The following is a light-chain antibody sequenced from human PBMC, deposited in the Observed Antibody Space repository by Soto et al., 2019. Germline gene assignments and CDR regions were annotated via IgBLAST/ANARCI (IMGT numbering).Light chain of an antibody. J-gene: IGLJ1*01. CDR1: SSSIGGGYD. CDR3: ASWDDSLSGYV. CDR2: ANR. Sequence: QSALTQPPSVSGAPGQRVTISCTGSSSSIGGGYDVHWYQQIPGRAPKLLIYANRNRPSGVPDRFSGSKSGTSASLAITGLQTEDEADYYCASWDDSLSGYVFGTGTKLTVL. V-gene: IGLV1-40*01.